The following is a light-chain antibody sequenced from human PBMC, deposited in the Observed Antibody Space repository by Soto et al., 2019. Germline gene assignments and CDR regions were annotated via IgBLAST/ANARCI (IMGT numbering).Light chain of an antibody. CDR3: QQYGSSPLA. V-gene: IGKV3-20*01. Sequence: ESVLTQSPCTLSLSPGEIATLSVMASQSVSSSYLAWYQQKPGQAPRLLIYGASSRATGIPDRFSGSGSGTDFTLTISRLEPEDFAVYYCQQYGSSPLAFGQGTRLEIK. CDR1: QSVSSSY. CDR2: GAS. J-gene: IGKJ5*01.